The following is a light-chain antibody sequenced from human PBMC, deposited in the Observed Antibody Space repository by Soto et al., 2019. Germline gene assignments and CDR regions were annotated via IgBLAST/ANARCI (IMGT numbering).Light chain of an antibody. CDR3: QSYDSSLSGWV. J-gene: IGLJ3*02. CDR1: SSNIGAGYG. Sequence: QSVLTQPPSVSGAPGQRVTISCTGSSSNIGAGYGVHWYQQLPGTAPKLLIYGNSNRPSGVPYRFSGSKSGTSASLAITGXXXXXXXXYYCQSYDSSLSGWVFGGGTKLTVL. CDR2: GNS. V-gene: IGLV1-40*01.